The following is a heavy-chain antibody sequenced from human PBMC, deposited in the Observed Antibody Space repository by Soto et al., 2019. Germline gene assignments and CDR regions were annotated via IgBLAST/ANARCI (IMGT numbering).Heavy chain of an antibody. J-gene: IGHJ4*02. CDR1: GYTFTSYG. CDR2: ISAYNGNT. D-gene: IGHD4-17*01. Sequence: QVPLVQSGAEVKKPGASVKVSCKASGYTFTSYGISWVRQAPGQGLEWMGWISAYNGNTNYAQKLQGRVTMTTDTSTXTXXXXXXSLRSDDTAVYYCARVDYGDYGYFDYWGQGTLVTVSS. CDR3: ARVDYGDYGYFDY. V-gene: IGHV1-18*01.